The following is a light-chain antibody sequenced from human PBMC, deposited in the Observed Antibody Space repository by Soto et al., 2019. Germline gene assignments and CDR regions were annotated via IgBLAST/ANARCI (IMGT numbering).Light chain of an antibody. CDR1: QSVSSSS. CDR2: YVS. J-gene: IGKJ1*01. CDR3: QQYGSSPT. V-gene: IGKV3-20*01. Sequence: EIVLTHSPGTLSLSPGERATLSCSSSQSVSSSSLAWYQQKPGQAPRLLIYYVSSRATGIPDRFSGNGSGTHFTLTISRLEPDDFAVYYCQQYGSSPTFAQGTKVEI.